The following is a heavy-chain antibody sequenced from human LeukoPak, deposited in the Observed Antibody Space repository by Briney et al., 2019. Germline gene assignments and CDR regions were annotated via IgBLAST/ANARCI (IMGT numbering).Heavy chain of an antibody. CDR3: ARDWDEAPLDY. CDR1: GYTFTSYG. J-gene: IGHJ4*02. Sequence: GASVTVCCTASGYTFTSYGISWGRQAPGQGLEWMGWISAYNGNKNYAQRLQGRVNMTTDTSTSTAYMELRRLRSYDTAVYYCARDWDEAPLDYWAQGTLVSVSS. V-gene: IGHV1-18*01. CDR2: ISAYNGNK. D-gene: IGHD1-26*01.